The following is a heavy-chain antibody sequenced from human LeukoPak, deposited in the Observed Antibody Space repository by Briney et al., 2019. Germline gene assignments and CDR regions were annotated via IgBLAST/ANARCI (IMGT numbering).Heavy chain of an antibody. CDR1: GGTFSSYA. D-gene: IGHD3-22*01. Sequence: GASVTVSCKASGGTFSSYAISWVRQAPGQGLEWMGRIIPILGIANYAQKFQGRVTITADKSTSTAYMELSSLRSEDTAVYYCARADDSSGYLYYYYGMDVWGQGTTVTVSS. J-gene: IGHJ6*02. V-gene: IGHV1-69*04. CDR2: IIPILGIA. CDR3: ARADDSSGYLYYYYGMDV.